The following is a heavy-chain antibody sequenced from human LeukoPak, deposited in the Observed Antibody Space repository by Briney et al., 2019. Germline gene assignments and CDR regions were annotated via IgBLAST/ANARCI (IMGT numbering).Heavy chain of an antibody. CDR1: GYAFSAYY. Sequence: ASVKVSCKASGYAFSAYYMHWVRQAPGQGLEWMGWLNPQTGDTHFAQKFQGRVTMTRDTSISTAYMELSRLRSDDTAVYYCAGSISRALRFLEWLPIDYWGQGTLVTVSS. CDR2: LNPQTGDT. J-gene: IGHJ4*02. CDR3: AGSISRALRFLEWLPIDY. V-gene: IGHV1-2*02. D-gene: IGHD3-3*01.